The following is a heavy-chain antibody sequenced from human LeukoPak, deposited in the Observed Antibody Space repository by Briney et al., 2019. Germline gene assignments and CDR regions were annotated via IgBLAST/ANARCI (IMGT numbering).Heavy chain of an antibody. Sequence: LGGPRSLSFAASGFTFSVIGMHGARQAPGKGLGWVAVISHDGNNKYYEDSVKGRFSISRDNSKNTLYLQMNSLRAEDTAIYYCAKAEGVSGSLYHGDYWGQGTLVTVSS. D-gene: IGHD3-10*01. CDR2: ISHDGNNK. J-gene: IGHJ4*02. CDR1: GFTFSVIG. V-gene: IGHV3-30*18. CDR3: AKAEGVSGSLYHGDY.